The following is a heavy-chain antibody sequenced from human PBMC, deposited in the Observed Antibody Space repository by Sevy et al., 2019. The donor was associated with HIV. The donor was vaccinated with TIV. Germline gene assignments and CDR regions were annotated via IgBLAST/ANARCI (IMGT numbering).Heavy chain of an antibody. CDR2: IRYDGSNK. J-gene: IGHJ6*03. V-gene: IGHV3-30*02. CDR3: AKILPGGVTFYYYYYMDV. D-gene: IGHD3-16*01. Sequence: GGSLRLSCAASGFTFSSYGMHWIRQAPGKGLEWVAFIRYDGSNKYYADSVKGRFTISRDNSKNTLYLQMNSLRAEDTAVYYCAKILPGGVTFYYYYYMDVWGKRTTVTVSS. CDR1: GFTFSSYG.